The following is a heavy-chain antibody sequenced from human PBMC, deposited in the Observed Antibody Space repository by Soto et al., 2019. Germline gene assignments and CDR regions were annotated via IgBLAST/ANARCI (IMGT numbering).Heavy chain of an antibody. CDR3: ARDDLLVVPSALEI. Sequence: VQLVQSGAEMKKPGASVRVSCKTSGDTFGTSGFHCVRQAPGQGLEWMGWISDYNGNTYYIQKLQGRVTMTTDTSTSTAYMELSSLKSDDTAVYFCARDDLLVVPSALEIWGKGTMVTVSS. V-gene: IGHV1-18*01. J-gene: IGHJ3*02. CDR2: ISDYNGNT. CDR1: GDTFGTSG. D-gene: IGHD2-2*01.